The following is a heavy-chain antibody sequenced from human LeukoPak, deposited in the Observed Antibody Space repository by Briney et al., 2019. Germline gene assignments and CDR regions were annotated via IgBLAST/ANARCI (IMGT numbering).Heavy chain of an antibody. CDR3: ATVVEWFGELTFDY. V-gene: IGHV1-24*01. CDR2: FDPEDGET. CDR1: GYTLTELS. D-gene: IGHD3-10*01. Sequence: ASVKVSCKVSGYTLTELSMHWVRQAPGKGLEWMGGFDPEDGETIYAQKFQGRVTMTEDTSTATAYMELGSLRSEDTAVYYCATVVEWFGELTFDYWGQGTLVIVSS. J-gene: IGHJ4*02.